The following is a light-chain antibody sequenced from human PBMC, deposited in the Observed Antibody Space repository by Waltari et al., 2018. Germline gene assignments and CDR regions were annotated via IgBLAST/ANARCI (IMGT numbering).Light chain of an antibody. V-gene: IGLV3-21*04. CDR1: NLQTTS. CDR2: YDN. Sequence: SVVTQPPSVSVTPAQPLPLSRGGENLQTTSLHLYQQKPGQAPFLVMFYDNARPAGIPERFSGSNSGNTATLTINWVEAGDEADYHCQVWDDFIDSGVFGGGTRLSVL. J-gene: IGLJ3*02. CDR3: QVWDDFIDSGV.